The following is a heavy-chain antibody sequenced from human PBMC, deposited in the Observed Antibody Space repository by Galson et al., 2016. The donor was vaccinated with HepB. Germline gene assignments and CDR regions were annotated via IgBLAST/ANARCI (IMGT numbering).Heavy chain of an antibody. CDR1: SGSISSSTYY. J-gene: IGHJ5*02. D-gene: IGHD1-7*01. CDR2: IFYSGIT. CDR3: ARANYLHGFAP. Sequence: SETLSLTCAVSSGSISSSTYYRGWIRQPPGKGLEWIGSIFYSGITYYNPSLTSRVTISLDTSKNQVSLRLSSVTAADTAVYYCARANYLHGFAPWGQGIRVTVSS. V-gene: IGHV4-39*07.